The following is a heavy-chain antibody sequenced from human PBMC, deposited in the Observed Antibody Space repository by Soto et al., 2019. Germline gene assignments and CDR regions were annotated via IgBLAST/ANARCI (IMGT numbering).Heavy chain of an antibody. Sequence: EVQLVESGGDLVQRGGSLRLSCAASGFPFSSYWMQWVRHTPGKGLDWVARISGDGVTTYYADSVTCRFTVSRDNAKNTMSLQISGLRAEETAVYYCAREYYVILTGYYTDYSRQVPLVSVSS. V-gene: IGHV3-74*01. J-gene: IGHJ4*02. CDR1: GFPFSSYW. D-gene: IGHD3-9*01. CDR3: AREYYVILTGYYTDY. CDR2: ISGDGVTT.